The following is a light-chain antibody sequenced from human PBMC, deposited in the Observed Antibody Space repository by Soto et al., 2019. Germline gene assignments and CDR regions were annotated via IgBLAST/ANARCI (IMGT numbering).Light chain of an antibody. Sequence: QSALTQPASVSGSPGQSITISCTGTSSDVGGSNFVSWYQHHPGKAPKLIIYDVTRRPSGVSNRFSGSKSGNTASLTISGLQVEDEADYYCNSFRSSITLVVFGGGTKLTV. J-gene: IGLJ2*01. CDR2: DVT. CDR1: SSDVGGSNF. CDR3: NSFRSSITLVV. V-gene: IGLV2-14*03.